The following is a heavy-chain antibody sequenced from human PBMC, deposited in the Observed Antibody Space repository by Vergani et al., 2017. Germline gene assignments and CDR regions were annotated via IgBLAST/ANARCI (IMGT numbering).Heavy chain of an antibody. D-gene: IGHD6-13*01. V-gene: IGHV1-24*01. CDR1: GYTLTELS. CDR2: FDPEDGET. Sequence: QVQLVQSGAEVKKPGASVKVSCKVSGYTLTELSMHWVRRAPGKGLEWMGGFDPEDGETIYAQKFQGRVTMTEDTSTDTAYMELSSLRSEDTAVYYCATTEGRQLSLNDAFDIWGQGTMVTVSS. J-gene: IGHJ3*02. CDR3: ATTEGRQLSLNDAFDI.